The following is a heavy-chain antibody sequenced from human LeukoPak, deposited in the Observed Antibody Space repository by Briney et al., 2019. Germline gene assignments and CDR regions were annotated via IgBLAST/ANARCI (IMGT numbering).Heavy chain of an antibody. D-gene: IGHD2-15*01. CDR2: INPNSGGT. CDR1: GYTFTGYY. V-gene: IGHV1-2*04. CDR3: ARVSRYCSGGSCYGLYGMDV. Sequence: ASVKVSCKASGYTFTGYYMHWVRQAPGQGLEWMGWINPNSGGTTYAQKFQGWVTMTRDTSISTAYMELSRLRSDDTAVYYCARVSRYCSGGSCYGLYGMDVWGQGTTVTVSS. J-gene: IGHJ6*02.